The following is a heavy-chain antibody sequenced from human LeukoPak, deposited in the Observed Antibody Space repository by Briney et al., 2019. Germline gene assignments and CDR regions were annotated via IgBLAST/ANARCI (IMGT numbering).Heavy chain of an antibody. CDR1: GGSIGSYY. J-gene: IGHJ5*02. D-gene: IGHD3-10*01. CDR3: ARGGYYFDSGSRLNWFDP. V-gene: IGHV4-59*12. Sequence: SETLSLTCTVSGGSIGSYYWSWIRQPPGKGLEWIGYIYYSGSTNYNPSLKSRVTISVDTSNNQFSLKLSSVTAADTAVYYCARGGYYFDSGSRLNWFDPWGQGTLVTVSS. CDR2: IYYSGST.